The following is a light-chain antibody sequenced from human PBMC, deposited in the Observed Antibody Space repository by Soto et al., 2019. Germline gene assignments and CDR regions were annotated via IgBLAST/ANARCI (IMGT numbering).Light chain of an antibody. Sequence: QSVLTQPPSVSGAPGQRVTLSCTGSSSNIGAGYDVHWYQQLPGTAPKLLIYGNSNRPSGFPDRFSGSKSGTSASLAITGLQAEDEADYYCQSYDSSLSGPVVFGGGTKVTVL. V-gene: IGLV1-40*01. CDR3: QSYDSSLSGPVV. CDR2: GNS. CDR1: SSNIGAGYD. J-gene: IGLJ2*01.